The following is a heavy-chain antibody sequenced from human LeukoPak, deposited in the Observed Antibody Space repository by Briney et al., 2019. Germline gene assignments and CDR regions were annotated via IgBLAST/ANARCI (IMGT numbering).Heavy chain of an antibody. CDR2: IYYSGST. CDR3: ARTGVVPAAMVDY. V-gene: IGHV4-31*03. J-gene: IGHJ4*02. CDR1: GGSISSGGYY. Sequence: SQTLSLTCTVSGGSISSGGYYWSWIRQHPGKGLEWIGYIYYSGSTYYNPSLKSRVTISVDTSKNQFSLKPSSVTAADTAVYYCARTGVVPAAMVDYWGQGTLVTVSS. D-gene: IGHD2-2*01.